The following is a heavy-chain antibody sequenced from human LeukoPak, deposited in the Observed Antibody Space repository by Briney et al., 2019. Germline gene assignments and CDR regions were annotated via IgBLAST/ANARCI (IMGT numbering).Heavy chain of an antibody. CDR1: GYTFTGYY. Sequence: GASVKVSCKASGYTFTGYYMHWVRQAPGQGLEWMGWINPNSGGTNYAQKFQGRVTMTRDTSISTAYMELSRLRSDDTAVYYCARDLLTMVRGVIITAFDYWGQETLVTVSS. V-gene: IGHV1-2*02. J-gene: IGHJ4*02. D-gene: IGHD3-10*01. CDR2: INPNSGGT. CDR3: ARDLLTMVRGVIITAFDY.